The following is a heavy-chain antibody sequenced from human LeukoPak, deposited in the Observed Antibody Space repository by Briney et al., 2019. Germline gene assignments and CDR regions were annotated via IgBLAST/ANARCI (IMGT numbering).Heavy chain of an antibody. CDR1: GFTVSSNY. Sequence: GGSLRLSCAASGFTVSSNYMSWVRQVPGKGLEWVSVIYSGGSTYYADSVKGRFTISRDNSKNTLYLQMNSLRAEDTAVYYCARRRGVAGTEDWGQGTLVTVSS. CDR3: ARRRGVAGTED. V-gene: IGHV3-53*01. D-gene: IGHD6-19*01. CDR2: IYSGGST. J-gene: IGHJ4*02.